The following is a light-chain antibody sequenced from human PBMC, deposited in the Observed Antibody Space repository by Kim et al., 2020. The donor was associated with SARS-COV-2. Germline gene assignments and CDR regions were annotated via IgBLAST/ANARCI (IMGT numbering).Light chain of an antibody. CDR3: QKYDSAPWT. CDR1: QGISHY. Sequence: DIQMTQSPSSLSASVGDRVTITCRASQGISHYIAWYQQKPGKLPELLIRDASFLASGVPSRFSGSGSGTDFTLTISSLQPEDVATYFCQKYDSAPWTFGQGTKVDIK. CDR2: DAS. V-gene: IGKV1-27*01. J-gene: IGKJ1*01.